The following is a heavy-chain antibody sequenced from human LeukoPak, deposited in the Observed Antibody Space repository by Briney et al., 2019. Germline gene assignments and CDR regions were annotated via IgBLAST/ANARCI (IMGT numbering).Heavy chain of an antibody. Sequence: ASVKVSCKASGYTFTSYGISWVRQAPGQGLEWMGWISAYNGNTNYAQKLQGRVTMTTDTSTSTAYMELRSLRSDDTAVYYCARGATRSSSWAFVDYYYMDVWGKGTTVTVSS. D-gene: IGHD6-13*01. J-gene: IGHJ6*03. CDR3: ARGATRSSSWAFVDYYYMDV. CDR2: ISAYNGNT. CDR1: GYTFTSYG. V-gene: IGHV1-18*01.